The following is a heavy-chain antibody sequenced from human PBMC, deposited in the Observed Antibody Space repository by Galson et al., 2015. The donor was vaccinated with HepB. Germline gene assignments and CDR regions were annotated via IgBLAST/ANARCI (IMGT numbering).Heavy chain of an antibody. CDR3: ARDPTTGYYDSWFDP. CDR1: GFTFSSYS. CDR2: ISSSSSYI. V-gene: IGHV3-21*01. D-gene: IGHD3-22*01. Sequence: SLRLSCAASGFTFSSYSMNWVRQAPGKGLEWVSSISSSSSYIYYADSVKGRFTISRDNAKNSLYLQMNSLRAEDTAVYYCARDPTTGYYDSWFDPWGQGTLVTVSS. J-gene: IGHJ5*02.